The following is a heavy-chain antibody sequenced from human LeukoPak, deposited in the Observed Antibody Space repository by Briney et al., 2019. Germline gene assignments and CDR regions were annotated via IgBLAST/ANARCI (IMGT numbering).Heavy chain of an antibody. CDR1: GDSVSSNSAA. CDR3: ARDQHYGSGSYLSAFDI. J-gene: IGHJ3*02. CDR2: TYYRSKWYN. D-gene: IGHD3-10*01. Sequence: SQTLSLTCAISGDSVSSNSAAWNWIRQSPSRGLEWLGRTYYRSKWYNDYAVSVKSRITINPDTSKNQFSLQLNSVTPEDTAVYYCARDQHYGSGSYLSAFDIWGQGTIVTVSS. V-gene: IGHV6-1*01.